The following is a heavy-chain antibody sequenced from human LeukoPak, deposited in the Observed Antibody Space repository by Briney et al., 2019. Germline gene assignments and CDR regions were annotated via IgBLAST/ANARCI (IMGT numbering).Heavy chain of an antibody. CDR2: IHYSGTT. J-gene: IGHJ4*02. D-gene: IGHD1-26*01. Sequence: SETLSLTCTVSGGSISSSGGHYWSWIRHPPGKGLEWIGYIHYSGTTYYNPSLRSRLTISVDTSKNQFSMKLSSVTAADTAVYYCGRDGSPAYWGQGTLVTVSS. CDR1: GGSISSSGGHY. V-gene: IGHV4-31*03. CDR3: GRDGSPAY.